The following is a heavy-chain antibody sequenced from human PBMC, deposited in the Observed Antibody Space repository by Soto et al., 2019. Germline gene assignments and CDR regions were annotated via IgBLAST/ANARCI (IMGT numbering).Heavy chain of an antibody. CDR1: GITFSTYA. J-gene: IGHJ6*02. CDR3: AADYLRHNSLNGYYYSYGMDV. D-gene: IGHD4-17*01. CDR2: IGTNGADK. V-gene: IGHV3-23*01. Sequence: YLRLSFAASGITFSTYAMSWVRRAPGKGLEWVSTIGTNGADKQYADFVKGRFTVSRDRSDGTLSLQMNSLRAEDTAVYYCAADYLRHNSLNGYYYSYGMDVWGQGTTVTVYS.